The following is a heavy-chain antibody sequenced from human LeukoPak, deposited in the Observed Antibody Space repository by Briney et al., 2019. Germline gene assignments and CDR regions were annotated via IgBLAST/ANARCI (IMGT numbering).Heavy chain of an antibody. CDR2: ISSNGGST. D-gene: IGHD6-19*01. V-gene: IGHV3-64*01. J-gene: IGHJ4*02. Sequence: PGGSLRLSCAASGFTFSSYAMHWVRQAPGKGLEYVSAISSNGGSTYYANSVKGRFTISRDNSKNTLYLQMGSLRAEDMAVYYCAALIAVAGLDYWGQGTLVTVSS. CDR1: GFTFSSYA. CDR3: AALIAVAGLDY.